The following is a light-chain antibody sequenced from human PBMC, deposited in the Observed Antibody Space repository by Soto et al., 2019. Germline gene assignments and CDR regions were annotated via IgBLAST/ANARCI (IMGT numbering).Light chain of an antibody. CDR3: CSYAGGYTHYV. Sequence: QSALTQPPSVSGSPGRSVTISCTGTSSDVGGFNYVSWYQHHPGKAPKLMIYDVSKRPSGVPDRFSGSKSGNTASLTISGLQAEDEADYYCCSYAGGYTHYVFATGTKVTVL. CDR1: SSDVGGFNY. J-gene: IGLJ1*01. CDR2: DVS. V-gene: IGLV2-11*01.